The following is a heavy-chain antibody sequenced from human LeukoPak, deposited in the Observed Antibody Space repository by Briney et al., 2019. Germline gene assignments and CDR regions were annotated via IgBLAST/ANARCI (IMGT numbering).Heavy chain of an antibody. Sequence: SVKVSCKASGYTFTSYYMRWVRQAPGQGLEWMGRIIPILGIANYAQKFQGRVTITADKSTSTAYMELSSLRSEDTAVYYCARAGAVAGTYDAFDIWGQGTMVTVSS. CDR2: IIPILGIA. J-gene: IGHJ3*02. CDR3: ARAGAVAGTYDAFDI. V-gene: IGHV1-69*04. D-gene: IGHD6-19*01. CDR1: GYTFTSYY.